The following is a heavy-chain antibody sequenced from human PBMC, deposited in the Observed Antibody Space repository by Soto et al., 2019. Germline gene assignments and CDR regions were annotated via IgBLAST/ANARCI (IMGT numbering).Heavy chain of an antibody. Sequence: QVQLVESGGGVVQPGRSLGLSCAASGFTFSNYGMHWVRQAPGKGLEWVAVISYDGSNKYYADSVKGRFTISRDNSKNTLYLQVHSLRVEDTAVYYCAKDVVVVPAASGFYYFYGLDVWGQGTTVTVSS. V-gene: IGHV3-30*18. CDR3: AKDVVVVPAASGFYYFYGLDV. CDR2: ISYDGSNK. J-gene: IGHJ6*02. CDR1: GFTFSNYG. D-gene: IGHD2-2*01.